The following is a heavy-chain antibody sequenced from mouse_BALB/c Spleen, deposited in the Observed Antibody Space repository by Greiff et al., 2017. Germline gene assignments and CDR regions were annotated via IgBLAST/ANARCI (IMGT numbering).Heavy chain of an antibody. CDR2: IYPGNVNT. D-gene: IGHD3-2*01. CDR3: ARYGDSSGPYAMDY. J-gene: IGHJ4*01. Sequence: QVHVKQSGPELVKPGASVRISCKASGYTFTSYYIHWVKQRPGQGLEWIGWIYPGNVNTKYNEKFKGKATLTADKSSSTAYMQLSSLTSEDSAVYFCARYGDSSGPYAMDYWGQGTSVTVSS. V-gene: IGHV1S56*01. CDR1: GYTFTSYY.